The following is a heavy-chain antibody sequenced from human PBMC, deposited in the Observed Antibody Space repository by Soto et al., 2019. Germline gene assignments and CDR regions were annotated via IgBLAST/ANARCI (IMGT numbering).Heavy chain of an antibody. Sequence: PSETLSLTCTVSGGSISSYYWSWIRQPPGKGLEWIGYIYYSGSTNYNPSLKSRVTISVDTSKNQFSLKLSSVTAADTAVYYCASAPAAGTDWFDPWGQGTLVTVSS. CDR1: GGSISSYY. D-gene: IGHD6-13*01. CDR3: ASAPAAGTDWFDP. CDR2: IYYSGST. V-gene: IGHV4-59*01. J-gene: IGHJ5*02.